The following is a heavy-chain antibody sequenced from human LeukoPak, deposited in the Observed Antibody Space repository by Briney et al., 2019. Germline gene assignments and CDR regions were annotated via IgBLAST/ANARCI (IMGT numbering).Heavy chain of an antibody. V-gene: IGHV4-34*01. Sequence: SETLSLTCAVYGGSFSGYYWSWIRQPPGKGLEWIGEINHSGSTNYNPSLKSRVTISVDTSKNQFSLKLSSVTATDTAVYYCARHDAGIAARPFDNWGQGTLVTVSS. CDR2: INHSGST. D-gene: IGHD6-6*01. CDR1: GGSFSGYY. CDR3: ARHDAGIAARPFDN. J-gene: IGHJ4*02.